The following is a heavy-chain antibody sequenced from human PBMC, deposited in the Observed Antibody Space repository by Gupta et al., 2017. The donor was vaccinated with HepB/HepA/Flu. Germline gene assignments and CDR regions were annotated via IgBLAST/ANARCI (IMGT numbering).Heavy chain of an antibody. D-gene: IGHD2-15*01. J-gene: IGHJ4*02. CDR1: GACRNTYY. Sequence: VQLEESGRGVVKPSETLALGCTLFGACRNTYYWSWIRQPPGKGLEWIGYVYSRGNNTNNPARMRRLTISIDKYKNDGFLNLRYLKGAEEAIYYCARLQRPECSHGSCRPLRACDIWGQGTLVTVSS. CDR3: ARLQRPECSHGSCRPLRACDI. V-gene: IGHV4-59*01. CDR2: VYSRGNN.